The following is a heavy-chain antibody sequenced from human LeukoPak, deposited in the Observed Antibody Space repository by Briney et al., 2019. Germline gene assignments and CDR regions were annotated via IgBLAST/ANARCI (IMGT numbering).Heavy chain of an antibody. V-gene: IGHV4-59*01. D-gene: IGHD5-18*01. J-gene: IGHJ4*02. CDR2: IYYTGAT. CDR3: ARAGYSYGTGYYFDY. CDR1: GGSISSYY. Sequence: SETLSLTCTVSGGSISSYYWSWLRLPPGKGLEWIGYIYYTGATYYNPSLKSRVTISLDTSKNQFSLKLSSVTAADAAIYYCARAGYSYGTGYYFDYWGQGALVTVSS.